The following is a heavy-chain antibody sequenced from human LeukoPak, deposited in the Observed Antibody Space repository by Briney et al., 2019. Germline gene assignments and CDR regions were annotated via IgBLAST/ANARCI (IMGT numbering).Heavy chain of an antibody. CDR3: ATPRTGYSYGYYHY. D-gene: IGHD5-18*01. J-gene: IGHJ4*02. CDR2: ISSSGSTI. V-gene: IGHV3-48*03. Sequence: GGSLRLSCAASGFTSSSYEMNWVRQAPGKGLEWVSYISSSGSTIYYADSVKDRFTISRDNAKNSLYLQMNSLRAEDTAVYYCATPRTGYSYGYYHYWGQGTLVTVSS. CDR1: GFTSSSYE.